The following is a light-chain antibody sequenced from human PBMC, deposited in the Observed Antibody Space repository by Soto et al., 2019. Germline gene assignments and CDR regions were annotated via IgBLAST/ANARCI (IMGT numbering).Light chain of an antibody. CDR1: QSISTY. J-gene: IGKJ1*01. CDR3: QQSYSMPPT. Sequence: DIQMTQSPSSLSASVGDRVTITCRASQSISTYLNWYQQKPGKAPNLLIYAASSLQSGVPPRFSGSGSGTDFTLTISSLQPEDFATYYCQQSYSMPPTFGQGTKVEIK. CDR2: AAS. V-gene: IGKV1-39*01.